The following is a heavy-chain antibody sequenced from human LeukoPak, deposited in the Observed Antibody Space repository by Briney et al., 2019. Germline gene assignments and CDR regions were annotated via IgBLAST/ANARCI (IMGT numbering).Heavy chain of an antibody. V-gene: IGHV4-39*01. CDR3: ARHLGYCTGGVCYRGAFDI. CDR2: IYYSGST. Sequence: SSFWMSWVRQAPGKGLEWIGSIYYSGSTYYNPSLKSRVTISVDTSKNQFSLKLSSVTAADTAVYYCARHLGYCTGGVCYRGAFDIWGQGTMVTVSS. J-gene: IGHJ3*02. D-gene: IGHD2-8*02. CDR1: SSFW.